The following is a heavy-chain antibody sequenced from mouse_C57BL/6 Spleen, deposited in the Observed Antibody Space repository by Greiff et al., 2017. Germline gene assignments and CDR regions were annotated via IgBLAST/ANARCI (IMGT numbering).Heavy chain of an antibody. CDR2: IYPGSGNT. CDR3: ARAGNYPNYCEY. CDR1: GYSFTSYY. Sequence: VMLLESGPELVKPGASVKISCKASGYSFTSYYIHWVKQRPGHGLEWIGLIYPGSGNTKYNEKFKGKATLTADTNSSTAYMQLSRLTSEEAAVFYCARAGNYPNYCEYWGQGTTLTVSS. D-gene: IGHD2-1*01. J-gene: IGHJ2*01. V-gene: IGHV1-66*01.